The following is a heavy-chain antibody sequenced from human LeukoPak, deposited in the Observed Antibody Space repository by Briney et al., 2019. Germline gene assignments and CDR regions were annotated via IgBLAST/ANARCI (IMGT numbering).Heavy chain of an antibody. CDR3: ADPGVGF. D-gene: IGHD2-8*01. Sequence: GGSLRLSCAASGFTFSHNWMSWVRQAPGKGLEWLATVRQEGVEKYYVDSVKGRFTISRDNAKNLVYLQMNSLRTEDTAVYYCADPGVGFWGQGILVTVSS. V-gene: IGHV3-7*01. J-gene: IGHJ4*02. CDR2: VRQEGVEK. CDR1: GFTFSHNW.